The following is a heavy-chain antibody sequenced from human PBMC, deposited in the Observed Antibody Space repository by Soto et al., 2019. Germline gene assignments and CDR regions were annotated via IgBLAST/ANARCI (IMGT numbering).Heavy chain of an antibody. CDR1: GFTFSSYA. D-gene: IGHD2-8*01. V-gene: IGHV3-23*01. CDR2: ISGSGGST. J-gene: IGHJ6*03. Sequence: GGSLRLSCAASGFTFSSYAMSWVRQAPGKGLEWVSAISGSGGSTYYADSVKGRFTISRDNSKNTLYLQMNSLRAEDTAVYYCAKDITGSCTNGVCSQIKYMDVWGKGTTVTVSS. CDR3: AKDITGSCTNGVCSQIKYMDV.